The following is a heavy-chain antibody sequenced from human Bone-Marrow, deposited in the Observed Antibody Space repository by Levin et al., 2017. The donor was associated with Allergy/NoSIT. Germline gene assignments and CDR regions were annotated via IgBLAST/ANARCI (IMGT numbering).Heavy chain of an antibody. J-gene: IGHJ3*01. CDR2: ISYGGTT. D-gene: IGHD6-19*01. Sequence: SETLSLTCIVTGGSISSTDYYWDWIRQPPGKGLEWIGSISYGGTTYYNPSLMSRVTIFVDTSKNQFSLRLTSGTAADTAVYYCATHVVDSRGGRDGFDVWGQGTTVTVSS. V-gene: IGHV4-39*01. CDR3: ATHVVDSRGGRDGFDV. CDR1: GGSISSTDYY.